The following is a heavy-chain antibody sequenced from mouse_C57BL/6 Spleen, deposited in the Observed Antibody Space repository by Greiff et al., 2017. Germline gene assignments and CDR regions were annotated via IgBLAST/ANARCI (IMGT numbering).Heavy chain of an antibody. Sequence: QVQLKQPGAELVTPGASVKMSCKASGYTFTSYWITWVQQRPGQGLEWIGDIYPGCGSTNYNEKFKSKATLTVDTSSSTAYMQLSSLTSEDSAVYYCSRLTYYAMDYWGQGTSLTVSS. CDR3: SRLTYYAMDY. J-gene: IGHJ4*01. V-gene: IGHV1-55*01. CDR1: GYTFTSYW. CDR2: IYPGCGST.